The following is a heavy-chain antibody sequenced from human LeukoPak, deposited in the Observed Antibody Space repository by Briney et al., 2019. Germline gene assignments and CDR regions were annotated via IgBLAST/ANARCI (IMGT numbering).Heavy chain of an antibody. Sequence: GGSLRLSCAASGFTFDEYGMSWVRQAPGKGLEAVSGSYWNGGSTGYADSVKGRFTISRHNANNSLYLQMNSLRAEATALYHCARDSRRGYGSGSYNWGQGTLVTVSS. D-gene: IGHD3-10*01. CDR2: SYWNGGST. V-gene: IGHV3-20*01. CDR3: ARDSRRGYGSGSYN. J-gene: IGHJ4*02. CDR1: GFTFDEYG.